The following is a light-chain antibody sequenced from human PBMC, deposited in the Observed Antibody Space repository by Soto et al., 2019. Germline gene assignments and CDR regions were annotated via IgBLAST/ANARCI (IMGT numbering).Light chain of an antibody. CDR2: KDS. V-gene: IGLV3-25*02. CDR3: QSADSSGTLYVV. Sequence: SYELTQPHSVSVSPGQTARITCSGDALPKQYAYWYQQKPGQAPVLVIYKDSDRPSGIPERFSGSSSGTTVTLTISGVQAEDEADYYCQSADSSGTLYVVFGGVPQLTVL. CDR1: ALPKQY. J-gene: IGLJ2*01.